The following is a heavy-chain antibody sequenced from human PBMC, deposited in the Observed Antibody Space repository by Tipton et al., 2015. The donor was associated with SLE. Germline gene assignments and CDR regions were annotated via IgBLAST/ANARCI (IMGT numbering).Heavy chain of an antibody. CDR3: AREVVAYDAFDI. D-gene: IGHD2-2*01. V-gene: IGHV4-34*01. Sequence: TLSLTCAVYGGSSSGYYWSWIRQPPGKGLEWIGEINHSGSTNYNPSLKSRVTISVDTSKNQFSLKLSSVTAADTAVYYCAREVVAYDAFDIWGQGTMVTVSS. J-gene: IGHJ3*02. CDR1: GGSSSGYY. CDR2: INHSGST.